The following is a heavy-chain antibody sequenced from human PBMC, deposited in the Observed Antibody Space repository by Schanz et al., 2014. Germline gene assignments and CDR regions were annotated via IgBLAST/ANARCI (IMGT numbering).Heavy chain of an antibody. CDR3: AKDLRYGATMPLNRLDY. V-gene: IGHV3-23*04. CDR1: GFTFSSYA. CDR2: ISGSGGST. Sequence: EVQLVESGGGLVKPGGSLRLSCAASGFTFSSYAMSWVRQAPGKGLEWVSGISGSGGSTYYACSVKGRFTISRDNSKTSLYLQMISLRAEDAAVYACAKDLRYGATMPLNRLDYWGQGTLVTVSS. J-gene: IGHJ4*02. D-gene: IGHD2-2*01.